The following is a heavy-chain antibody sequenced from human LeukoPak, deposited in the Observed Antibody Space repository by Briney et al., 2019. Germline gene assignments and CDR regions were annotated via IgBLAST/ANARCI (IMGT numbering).Heavy chain of an antibody. D-gene: IGHD2-15*01. CDR1: GGPFSGYY. Sequence: PSETLSLTCAVYGGPFSGYYWSWIRQPPGKGLEWIGEINHSGSTNYNPSLKSRVSISVDTSKNQFSLKLSSVTAADTAVYYCARHGYYCSGGSCYLDWFDPWGQGTLVTVSS. J-gene: IGHJ5*02. CDR2: INHSGST. CDR3: ARHGYYCSGGSCYLDWFDP. V-gene: IGHV4-34*01.